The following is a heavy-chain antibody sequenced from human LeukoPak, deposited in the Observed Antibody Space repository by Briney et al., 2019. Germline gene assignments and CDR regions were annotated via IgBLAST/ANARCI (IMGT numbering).Heavy chain of an antibody. D-gene: IGHD6-25*01. CDR2: ISYDGSNK. J-gene: IGHJ4*02. CDR3: ARDRERLAFDY. Sequence: GGSLRLSCAASGFTFSSYAMHWVRQAPGKGLEWVAVISYDGSNKYYADSVKGRFTISRDNSKNTLYLQMNSLRAEVTAVYYCARDRERLAFDYWGQGTLVTVSS. V-gene: IGHV3-30-3*01. CDR1: GFTFSSYA.